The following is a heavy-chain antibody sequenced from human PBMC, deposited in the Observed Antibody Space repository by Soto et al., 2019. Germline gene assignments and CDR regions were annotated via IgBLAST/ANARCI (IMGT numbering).Heavy chain of an antibody. D-gene: IGHD3-16*01. CDR3: ARDLPGGNYGMDV. J-gene: IGHJ6*02. Sequence: ASVKVSCKASGGTFSSYAISWVRQAPGQGLEWMGGIIPIFGTANYAQKFQGRVTITADESTSTAYMELSSLRSEDTAVYYCARDLPGGNYGMDVWGQGTTVTVSS. CDR1: GGTFSSYA. CDR2: IIPIFGTA. V-gene: IGHV1-69*13.